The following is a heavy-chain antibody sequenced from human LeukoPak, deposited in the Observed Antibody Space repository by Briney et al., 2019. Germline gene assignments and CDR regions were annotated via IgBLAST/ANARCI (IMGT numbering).Heavy chain of an antibody. Sequence: SCKAPGGTFSSYAMHWVRQAPGKGLEWVAVISYDGSNKYYADSVKGRFTISRDNSKNTLYLQMNSLRAEDTAVYYCARDHENTAMATGYFDYWGQGTLVTVSS. CDR1: GGTFSSYA. CDR3: ARDHENTAMATGYFDY. V-gene: IGHV3-30-3*01. J-gene: IGHJ4*02. CDR2: ISYDGSNK. D-gene: IGHD5-18*01.